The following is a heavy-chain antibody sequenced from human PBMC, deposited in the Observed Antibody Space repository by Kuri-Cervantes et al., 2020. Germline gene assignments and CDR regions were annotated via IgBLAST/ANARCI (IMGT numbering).Heavy chain of an antibody. J-gene: IGHJ4*02. Sequence: GESLKISCAASGFTFSDYYMSWIRQAPGKGLEWVSYISSSGSTIYYADSVKGRFTISRDNAKNSLYLQMNSLRAEDTAVYYCARGGSSWSLYSWGQGTLVTVSS. CDR2: ISSSGSTI. D-gene: IGHD6-13*01. CDR3: ARGGSSWSLYS. V-gene: IGHV3-11*04. CDR1: GFTFSDYY.